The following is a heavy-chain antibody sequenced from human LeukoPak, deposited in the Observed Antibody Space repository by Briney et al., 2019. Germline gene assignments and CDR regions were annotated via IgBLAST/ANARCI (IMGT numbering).Heavy chain of an antibody. J-gene: IGHJ4*02. CDR3: ARDRDGYNFDYLDY. CDR2: ISYDGSNK. CDR1: GFTFSSYA. D-gene: IGHD5-24*01. Sequence: GGSLRLSCAASGFTFSSYAMHWVRQAPGKGLEWVAVISYDGSNKYYADSVKGRFTISRDNSKNTLYLQMNSLRAEDTAVYYCARDRDGYNFDYLDYWGQGTLVTVSS. V-gene: IGHV3-30*04.